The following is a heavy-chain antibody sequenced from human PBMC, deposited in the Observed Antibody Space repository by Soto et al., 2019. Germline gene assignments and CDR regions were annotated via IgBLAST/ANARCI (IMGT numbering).Heavy chain of an antibody. CDR1: GGSISSYY. D-gene: IGHD3-22*01. V-gene: IGHV4-59*01. J-gene: IGHJ3*02. CDR3: ARDHSDSRGNYDAFDI. CDR2: IYYSGST. Sequence: QVQLQESGPGLVKPSETLSLTCTVSGGSISSYYWSWIRQPPGKGLEWIGYIYYSGSTNYNPSLKSRMTIEVDTSKNQFSLKLSSVTAADTAVYYCARDHSDSRGNYDAFDIWGKGTMVTVSS.